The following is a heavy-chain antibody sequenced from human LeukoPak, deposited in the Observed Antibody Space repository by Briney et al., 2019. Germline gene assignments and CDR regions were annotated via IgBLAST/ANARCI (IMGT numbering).Heavy chain of an antibody. D-gene: IGHD2-2*01. Sequence: GGSLRLSCAASGFTFNNYGMHWVRQAPGKGLEWVAVISYDGRNIHYPDSVKGRFTISRDISTDTLWLQMDSLRTENTAVYYCAKGPLRGTAAAIDYWGQGTLVTVSS. CDR2: ISYDGRNI. V-gene: IGHV3-30*18. J-gene: IGHJ4*02. CDR1: GFTFNNYG. CDR3: AKGPLRGTAAAIDY.